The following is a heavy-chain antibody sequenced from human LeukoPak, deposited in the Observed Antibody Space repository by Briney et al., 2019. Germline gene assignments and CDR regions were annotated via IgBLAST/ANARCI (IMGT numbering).Heavy chain of an antibody. Sequence: PGGTLRLSCAASGFTFSSYGMSWVRQAPGKGLEWVSAIETGGASTYYADSVKGRFTISRDNSKNTLYLQMNSLRAEDTAVYYCAKFNRQYCSSTSCYGGFDYWGQGTLVTVSS. CDR3: AKFNRQYCSSTSCYGGFDY. CDR1: GFTFSSYG. J-gene: IGHJ4*02. CDR2: IETGGAST. V-gene: IGHV3-23*05. D-gene: IGHD2-2*01.